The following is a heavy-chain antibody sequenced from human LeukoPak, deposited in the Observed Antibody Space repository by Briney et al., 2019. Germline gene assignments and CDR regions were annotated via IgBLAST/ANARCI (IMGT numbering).Heavy chain of an antibody. CDR3: AILLRGYSYGYPPFAY. J-gene: IGHJ4*02. D-gene: IGHD5-18*01. CDR1: GYTFTSYG. CDR2: ISAYNGNT. Sequence: ASVKVSCKASGYTFTSYGISWVRQAPGQGLEWMGWISAYNGNTNYAQKLQGRVTMTTDTSTSTAYMEQRSLRSDDTAVYNRAILLRGYSYGYPPFAYWGQGTLVTVSS. V-gene: IGHV1-18*01.